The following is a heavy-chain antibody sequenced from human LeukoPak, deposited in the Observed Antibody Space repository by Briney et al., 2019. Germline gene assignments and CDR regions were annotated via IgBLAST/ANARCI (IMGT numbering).Heavy chain of an antibody. J-gene: IGHJ6*03. D-gene: IGHD5-12*01. CDR1: GGTFISYA. CDR3: ARGRVATILYYYMDV. V-gene: IGHV1-69*05. CDR2: IIPIFGTT. Sequence: SVKVSCKASGGTFISYAISWVGQAPGQGLEWMGGIIPIFGTTNCAQQFQGTVTITTDESTSTAYMELSSLRSEDTAVYYCARGRVATILYYYMDVWGEGTTVTVSS.